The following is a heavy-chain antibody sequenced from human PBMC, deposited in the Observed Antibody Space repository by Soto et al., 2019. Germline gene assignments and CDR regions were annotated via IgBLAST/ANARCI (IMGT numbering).Heavy chain of an antibody. Sequence: QVQLQESGPGLVKASGTLSLTCVVSGGSIRSSSWWTWLRQSPGKGLEWIGEIYHAGSPNYNPSFESRLSLSIDRAKNQFSLNLNSMSAADRAVYFCARGGGSDSFDYWGQGILVTVSS. CDR2: IYHAGSP. D-gene: IGHD1-26*01. V-gene: IGHV4-4*02. CDR3: ARGGGSDSFDY. J-gene: IGHJ4*02. CDR1: GGSIRSSSW.